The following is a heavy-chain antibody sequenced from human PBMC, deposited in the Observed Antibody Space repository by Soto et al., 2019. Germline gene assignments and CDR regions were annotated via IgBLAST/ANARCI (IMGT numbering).Heavy chain of an antibody. J-gene: IGHJ5*02. V-gene: IGHV4-59*01. CDR1: GGSISTYY. CDR3: ARVNEYYIGSSWFDP. Sequence: SETLSLTCTVSGGSISTYYWSWIRQPPGKELEWIGYIYYTGTTNYNPSLKIRVTISLDTSKNQFSLRLTSVNTADTAVYYCARVNEYYIGSSWFDPWGQGSLVTVSS. D-gene: IGHD1-26*01. CDR2: IYYTGTT.